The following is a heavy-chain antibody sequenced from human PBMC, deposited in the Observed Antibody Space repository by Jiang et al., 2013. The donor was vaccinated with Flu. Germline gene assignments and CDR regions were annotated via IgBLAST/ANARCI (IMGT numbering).Heavy chain of an antibody. Sequence: GAEVKKPGASVKVSCKASGYTFTTYDINWVRQAPGQGLEWMGWMDPNSGNTGYAQKFQGRVTMSRNTSITTAYMELTSLTSEDTAVYYCARVYLGSGYYLMHNWLDSWGQGTLVAVSS. CDR2: MDPNSGNT. CDR3: ARVYLGSGYYLMHNWLDS. D-gene: IGHD5-12*01. V-gene: IGHV1-8*01. J-gene: IGHJ5*01. CDR1: GYTFTTYD.